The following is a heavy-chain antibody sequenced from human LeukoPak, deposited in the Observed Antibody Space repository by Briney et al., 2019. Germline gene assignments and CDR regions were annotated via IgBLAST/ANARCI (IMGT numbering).Heavy chain of an antibody. J-gene: IGHJ4*02. D-gene: IGHD3-22*01. CDR2: VSGSGGNT. Sequence: GGSLRLSCAASGFTFSSYAMSWVRQAPGKGLEWVSAVSGSGGNTYYADSVKGRLTISRDNSRSTLYLQVNSLRADDTAVYYCAKLKYDSSGYYLDYWGQETLVTVSS. CDR3: AKLKYDSSGYYLDY. V-gene: IGHV3-23*01. CDR1: GFTFSSYA.